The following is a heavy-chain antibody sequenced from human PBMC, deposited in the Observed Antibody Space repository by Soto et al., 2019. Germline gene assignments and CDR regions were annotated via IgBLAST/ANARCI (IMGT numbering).Heavy chain of an antibody. D-gene: IGHD2-15*01. CDR1: GYNFLDYG. CDR2: ISPYSGVT. V-gene: IGHV1-18*01. Sequence: ASVKVSCKTSGYNFLDYGVSWVRQVPGQGLEWMGWISPYSGVTLYAQNFQDRVSITTDTSTKVAYMEMTTLRAEDTAVYYCASEYCSGGSCYYYGMDVWGQGTTVTVSS. J-gene: IGHJ6*02. CDR3: ASEYCSGGSCYYYGMDV.